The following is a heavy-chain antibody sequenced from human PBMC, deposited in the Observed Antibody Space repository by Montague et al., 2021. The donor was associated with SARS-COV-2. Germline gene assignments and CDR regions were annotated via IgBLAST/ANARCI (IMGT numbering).Heavy chain of an antibody. V-gene: IGHV4-61*01. CDR2: MYYTGHT. Sequence: SETLSLTCTASGASVASGNFYWSWIRQPPGKGLEWIGYMYYTGHTNYNPSLESRVTMPVDPSKNQFSLTLTSVTAADTAVYYCARQAAGSYFYYGVDVWGQGTTVTVSS. CDR1: GASVASGNFY. J-gene: IGHJ6*02. D-gene: IGHD6-13*01. CDR3: ARQAAGSYFYYGVDV.